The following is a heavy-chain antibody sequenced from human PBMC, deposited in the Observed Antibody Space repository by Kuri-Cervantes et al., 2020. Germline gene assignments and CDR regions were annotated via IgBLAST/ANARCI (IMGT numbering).Heavy chain of an antibody. CDR2: INAGYGNT. J-gene: IGHJ5*02. Sequence: ASVKVSCKASGYTFTSYAMHWVRQAPGQRLEWMGWINAGYGNTKYSQKFQGRVTITRDTSASTAYMELSSLRSEDTAVYYCARRRRGDWGWFDPWGQGTLVTVSS. CDR1: GYTFTSYA. D-gene: IGHD3-16*01. CDR3: ARRRRGDWGWFDP. V-gene: IGHV1-3*01.